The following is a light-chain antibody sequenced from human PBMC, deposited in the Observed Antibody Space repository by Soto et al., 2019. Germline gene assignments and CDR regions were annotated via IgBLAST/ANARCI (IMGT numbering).Light chain of an antibody. Sequence: DIHLTQSPSSRAASIGARFTITCRASQAISSFLAWYQKKPGKAPKLLIYAASTLQSGVPSRSRSSGSGTEFTLTISSLQPEDFATYYCQQLNSFPRTFGPGTKVDIK. V-gene: IGKV1-9*01. CDR3: QQLNSFPRT. CDR1: QAISSF. J-gene: IGKJ3*01. CDR2: AAS.